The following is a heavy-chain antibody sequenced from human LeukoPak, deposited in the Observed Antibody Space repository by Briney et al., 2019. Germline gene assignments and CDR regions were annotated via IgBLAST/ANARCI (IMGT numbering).Heavy chain of an antibody. Sequence: ASVKVSCKASGGTFSSYAISWVRQAPGQGLEWMGGIIPIFGTANYAQKFQGRVTITTDESTSTAYMELSSLRSEDTAVYYCARGHPPSSWGAARRYYFDYWGQGTLVTVSS. CDR2: IIPIFGTA. J-gene: IGHJ4*02. D-gene: IGHD6-6*01. CDR3: ARGHPPSSWGAARRYYFDY. CDR1: GGTFSSYA. V-gene: IGHV1-69*05.